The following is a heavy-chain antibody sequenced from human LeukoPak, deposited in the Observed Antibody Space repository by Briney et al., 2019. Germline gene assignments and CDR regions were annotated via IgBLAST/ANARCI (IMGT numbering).Heavy chain of an antibody. CDR2: IYTTGGT. J-gene: IGHJ4*02. V-gene: IGHV4-4*07. D-gene: IGHD5-24*01. Sequence: SETLSLTCSVSGGSISTYYWSWIRQPAGKGLEWIGRIYTTGGTNYNPSLKSRVTMSVDTSKNQFSLKLSSVTAADTAVYYCARDKIGGYSLDYWGQGTLVTVSS. CDR3: ARDKIGGYSLDY. CDR1: GGSISTYY.